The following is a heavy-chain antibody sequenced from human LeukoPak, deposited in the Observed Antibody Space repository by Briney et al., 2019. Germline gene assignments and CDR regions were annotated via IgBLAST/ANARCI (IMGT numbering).Heavy chain of an antibody. V-gene: IGHV3-21*01. J-gene: IGHJ5*02. D-gene: IGHD1-1*01. CDR2: ITSTSSYI. CDR3: ARSFRGDNWNDNWFDP. Sequence: GGSLRLSCAASGFTFNNYSMNWVRQAPGKGLEWVSSITSTSSYIYYADSVKGRFTISRDNAKNSLYLQMNSLRAEDTAMYYCARSFRGDNWNDNWFDPWGQEPWSPSPQ. CDR1: GFTFNNYS.